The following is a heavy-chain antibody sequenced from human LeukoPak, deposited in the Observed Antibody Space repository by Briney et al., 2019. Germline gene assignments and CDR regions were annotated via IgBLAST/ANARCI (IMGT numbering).Heavy chain of an antibody. V-gene: IGHV3-30*18. CDR3: AKDLNYDFWSGLGN. CDR1: GXXXXXXG. CDR2: XSYXXTNK. D-gene: IGHD3-3*01. Sequence: HPGGSLRLSCAVXGXXXXXXGXXXXXXAXXXXLXXXXVXSYXXTNKYYADSVKGRFTISRDNSKNTLYLQMNSLRAEDTXVYYCAKDLNYDFWSGLGNWGQGTLVTVSS. J-gene: IGHJ4*02.